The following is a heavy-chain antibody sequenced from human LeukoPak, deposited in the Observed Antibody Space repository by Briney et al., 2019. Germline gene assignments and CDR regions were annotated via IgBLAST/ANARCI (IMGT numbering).Heavy chain of an antibody. CDR1: GGPFSGYY. CDR2: INHSGST. J-gene: IGHJ4*02. D-gene: IGHD3-22*01. Sequence: SETLSLTCAVYGGPFSGYYWSWIRQPPGKGLEWIGEINHSGSTNYNPSLKSRVTISVDTSKNQFSLKLSSVTAADTAVYYCARTNTYDSSGYWAYYFDYWGQGTLVTVSS. V-gene: IGHV4-34*01. CDR3: ARTNTYDSSGYWAYYFDY.